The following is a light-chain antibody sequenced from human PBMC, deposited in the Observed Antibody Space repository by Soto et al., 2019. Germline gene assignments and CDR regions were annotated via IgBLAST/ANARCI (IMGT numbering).Light chain of an antibody. Sequence: QSVLTQPPSASGTPGQRVTISCSGSSSNIGSNLVNWYQQLPGTAPKLLIYNNNQRPSGVPDRFFGSKSGTSASLAISGLQSEDEADYFCAAWDDSLNGLFGGGTKLTVL. CDR1: SSNIGSNL. J-gene: IGLJ3*02. CDR2: NNN. CDR3: AAWDDSLNGL. V-gene: IGLV1-44*01.